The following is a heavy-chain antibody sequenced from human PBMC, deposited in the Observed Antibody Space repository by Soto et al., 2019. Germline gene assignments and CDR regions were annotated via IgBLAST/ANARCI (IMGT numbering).Heavy chain of an antibody. D-gene: IGHD6-13*01. CDR3: ARESGIAAHNWFDP. Sequence: SETLSLTCAVFGVSFSSYFWTWIRQPPGKGLEWIGYINHSGSTNYNHSLKSRVTISVDTSKNQFSLKLSSVTAADTAVYYCARESGIAAHNWFDPWGQGTLVTVSS. CDR1: GVSFSSYF. CDR2: INHSGST. J-gene: IGHJ5*02. V-gene: IGHV4-59*01.